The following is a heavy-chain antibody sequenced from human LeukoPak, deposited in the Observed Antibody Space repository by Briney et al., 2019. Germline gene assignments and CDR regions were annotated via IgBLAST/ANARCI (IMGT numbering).Heavy chain of an antibody. D-gene: IGHD3-10*01. J-gene: IGHJ4*02. Sequence: PGGSLRLSCAASGFSFSSENMNWVRQAPGKGPEWISWITGSGSGIIYADSVKGRFTISRDNSKNTLYLQMNSLRAEDTAVYYCAREHRGSYFFHWGQGTLVTVSS. CDR2: ITGSGSGI. CDR3: AREHRGSYFFH. V-gene: IGHV3-48*01. CDR1: GFSFSSEN.